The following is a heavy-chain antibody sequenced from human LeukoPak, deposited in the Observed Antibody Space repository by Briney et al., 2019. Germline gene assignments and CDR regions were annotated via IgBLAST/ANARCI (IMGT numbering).Heavy chain of an antibody. D-gene: IGHD3-10*01. CDR3: ARDPYYYGSGSPRVDTQFDY. CDR1: GYTFTSYG. J-gene: IGHJ4*02. Sequence: ASVKVSCKASGYTFTSYGISWVRQAPGQGPEWMGWISAYNGNTNYAQKIQGRVTMTTDTSTSTAYMELRSLRSDDTAVYYCARDPYYYGSGSPRVDTQFDYWGQGTLVTVSS. V-gene: IGHV1-18*04. CDR2: ISAYNGNT.